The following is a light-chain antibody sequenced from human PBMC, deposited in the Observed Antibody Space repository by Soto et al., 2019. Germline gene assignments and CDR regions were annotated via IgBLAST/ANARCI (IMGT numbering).Light chain of an antibody. J-gene: IGLJ1*01. CDR2: DVS. CDR3: CSYAGSYTLYV. V-gene: IGLV2-11*01. Sequence: QSALTQPRSVSGSPGQSVTISCTGTSSDVGGYNHVSWYQQLPGKAPKLMIYDVSKRPSGVPDRFSGSKSGNTASLTISGLQAEDEADYYCCSYAGSYTLYVFGAGTQLTVL. CDR1: SSDVGGYNH.